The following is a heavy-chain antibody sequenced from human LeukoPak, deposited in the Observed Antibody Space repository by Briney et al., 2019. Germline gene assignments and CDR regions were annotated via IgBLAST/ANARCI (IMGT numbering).Heavy chain of an antibody. Sequence: PSETLSLTCAVYGGSFSGYYWSWIRQPPGKGLEWIGEINHSGSTNYNPSLKSRVTISVDTSKNQFSLKLSSVTAADTAVYYCARAQKRYGSGSYYLYWGQGTLVTVSS. D-gene: IGHD3-10*01. V-gene: IGHV4-34*01. CDR3: ARAQKRYGSGSYYLY. CDR2: INHSGST. J-gene: IGHJ4*02. CDR1: GGSFSGYY.